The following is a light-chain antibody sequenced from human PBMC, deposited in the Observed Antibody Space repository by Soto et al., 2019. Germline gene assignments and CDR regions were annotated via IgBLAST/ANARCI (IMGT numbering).Light chain of an antibody. J-gene: IGKJ1*01. V-gene: IGKV1-5*01. Sequence: DIQMTQSPSTLSASVGDRVTITCRASQSISSWLAWYQQKPGKAPKLLIYDASSLESGVPSRFSSSGPGTESTLTTSSLQPDDFATYSCQQYNSYSPVPFGQGTKVEIK. CDR1: QSISSW. CDR3: QQYNSYSPVP. CDR2: DAS.